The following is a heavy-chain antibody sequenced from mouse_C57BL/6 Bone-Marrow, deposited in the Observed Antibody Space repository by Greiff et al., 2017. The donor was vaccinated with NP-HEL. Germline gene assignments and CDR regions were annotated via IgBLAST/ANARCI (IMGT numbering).Heavy chain of an antibody. J-gene: IGHJ3*01. Sequence: VKLQQPGAELVKPGASVKLSCKASGYTFTSYWMQWVKQRPGQGLEWIGEIDPSDSYTNYNQKFKGKATLTVDTSSSTAYMQLSSLTSEDSAVYYCARRRGGYYYGSSPWGQGTLVTVSA. V-gene: IGHV1-50*01. D-gene: IGHD1-1*01. CDR2: IDPSDSYT. CDR3: ARRRGGYYYGSSP. CDR1: GYTFTSYW.